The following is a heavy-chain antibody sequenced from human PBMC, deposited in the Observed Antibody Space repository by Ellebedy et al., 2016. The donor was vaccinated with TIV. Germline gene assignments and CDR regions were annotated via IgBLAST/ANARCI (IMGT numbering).Heavy chain of an antibody. D-gene: IGHD3-3*01. CDR1: GGTFSSYA. Sequence: SVKVSCXASGGTFSSYAISWVRQAPGQGLEWMGGIIPIFGTANYAQKFQGRVTITADKSTSTAYMELSSLRSEDTAVYYCARMGVVISRGYWGQGTLVTVSS. V-gene: IGHV1-69*06. CDR2: IIPIFGTA. CDR3: ARMGVVISRGY. J-gene: IGHJ4*02.